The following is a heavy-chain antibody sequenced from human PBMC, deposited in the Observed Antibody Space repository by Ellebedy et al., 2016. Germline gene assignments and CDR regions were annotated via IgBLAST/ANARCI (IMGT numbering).Heavy chain of an antibody. CDR3: ARGYRGVRDFPGSITIFGVDPESMAFDP. D-gene: IGHD3-3*01. Sequence: SETLSLTCTVSGGSISSYYWSWIRQPPGKGLEWIGYIYYSGSTNYNPSLKSRVTISVDTSKNQFSLKLSSVTAADTAVYYCARGYRGVRDFPGSITIFGVDPESMAFDPWGQGTLVTVSS. J-gene: IGHJ5*02. CDR2: IYYSGST. V-gene: IGHV4-59*01. CDR1: GGSISSYY.